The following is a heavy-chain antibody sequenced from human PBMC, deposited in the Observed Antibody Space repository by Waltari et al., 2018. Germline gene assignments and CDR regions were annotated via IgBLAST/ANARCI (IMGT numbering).Heavy chain of an antibody. J-gene: IGHJ4*02. CDR3: ARTCSHGLCIGYYFDY. D-gene: IGHD2-8*02. Sequence: QVQLQESGPGLVKPSQTLSLTCTVSGGSISSGDYYWSWIRQPPGKGLEWVGYSYYRGSTYYNPSLKSRVTIAVDTSKNQFSLKLSSVTAADTAVYYCARTCSHGLCIGYYFDYWGQGTLVTVSS. CDR1: GGSISSGDYY. CDR2: SYYRGST. V-gene: IGHV4-30-4*08.